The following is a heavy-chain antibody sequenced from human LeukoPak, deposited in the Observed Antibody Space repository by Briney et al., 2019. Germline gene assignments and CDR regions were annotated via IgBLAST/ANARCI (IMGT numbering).Heavy chain of an antibody. CDR3: AAVGPFSSSQKAYYYYMDV. CDR1: GGSISSGSYY. J-gene: IGHJ6*03. CDR2: IYTSGRT. Sequence: SETLSLTCTVSGGSISSGSYYWSWIRQPAGKGLEWIGRIYTSGRTNYNPSLKSRVTISVDTSKNQFSLKLSSVTAADTAVYYCAAVGPFSSSQKAYYYYMDVWGKGTTVTVSS. V-gene: IGHV4-61*02. D-gene: IGHD6-6*01.